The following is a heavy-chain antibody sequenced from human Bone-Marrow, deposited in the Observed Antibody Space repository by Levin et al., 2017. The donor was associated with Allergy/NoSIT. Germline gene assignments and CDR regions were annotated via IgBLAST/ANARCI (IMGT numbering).Heavy chain of an antibody. Sequence: GGSLRLSCAASGFTFSSYDMHWVPQATGRGLEWVSAIGTAADSYYSGSVKGRFTVSRDNAKNSFYLQMNSLRAGDTAVYYCARVALPRYCTSTSCSDSGYYFDYWGQGTLVTVSS. CDR1: GFTFSSYD. CDR2: IGTAADS. V-gene: IGHV3-13*04. CDR3: ARVALPRYCTSTSCSDSGYYFDY. D-gene: IGHD2-2*01. J-gene: IGHJ4*02.